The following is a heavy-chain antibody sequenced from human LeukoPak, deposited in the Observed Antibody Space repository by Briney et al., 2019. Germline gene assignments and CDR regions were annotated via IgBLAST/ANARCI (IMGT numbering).Heavy chain of an antibody. D-gene: IGHD6-6*01. CDR2: IYYSGST. Sequence: SETLSLTCTVSGGSISSHYWSWIRQPPGKGLEWIGYIYYSGSTNYNPSLKSRVTISVDTSKNQFSLKLSSVTAADTAVYYCARVRGIAARPNWFDPWGQGTLVTVSS. V-gene: IGHV4-59*11. CDR3: ARVRGIAARPNWFDP. J-gene: IGHJ5*02. CDR1: GGSISSHY.